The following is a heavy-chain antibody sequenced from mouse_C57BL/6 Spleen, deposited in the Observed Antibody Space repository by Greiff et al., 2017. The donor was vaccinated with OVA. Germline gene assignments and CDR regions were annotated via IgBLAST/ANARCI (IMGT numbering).Heavy chain of an antibody. V-gene: IGHV3-6*01. CDR2: ISYDGSN. CDR3: ARGGRGTSDWYFDV. D-gene: IGHD3-3*01. Sequence: EVKLMESGPGLVKPSQSLSLTCSVTGYSITSGYYWNWIRQFPGNKLEWMGYISYDGSNNYNPSLKNRISITRDTSKNQFFLKLNSVTTEDTATYYCARGGRGTSDWYFDVWGTGTTVTVSS. CDR1: GYSITSGYY. J-gene: IGHJ1*03.